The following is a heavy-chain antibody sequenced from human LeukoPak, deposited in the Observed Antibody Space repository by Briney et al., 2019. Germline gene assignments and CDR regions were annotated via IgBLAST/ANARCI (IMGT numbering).Heavy chain of an antibody. V-gene: IGHV4-31*03. J-gene: IGHJ4*02. CDR1: GDSISNGVKY. Sequence: SETLSLTCTVSGDSISNGVKYWSWIRQHPGRGLEWIGYIYHSGRSYYNPSLKSRITMSVGTSKNQFSLNLSSVTAADTAVYYCARDQVECTGGTCQSRVGFDFWGQGTLVTVSS. CDR3: ARDQVECTGGTCQSRVGFDF. CDR2: IYHSGRS. D-gene: IGHD2-8*02.